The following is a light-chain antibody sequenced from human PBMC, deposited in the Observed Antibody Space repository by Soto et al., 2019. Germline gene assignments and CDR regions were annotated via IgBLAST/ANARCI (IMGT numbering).Light chain of an antibody. CDR2: DVT. V-gene: IGLV2-11*01. Sequence: QSALTQPHSVSGSPGQSVTISCTGTSSDVGGYNYVSWYQQHPGKAPKLMIYDVTKRPSGVPDRFSGSKSGNTASLTISGLQAEDEADYFCCSYAASAIFGGGTKLTVL. CDR3: CSYAASAI. J-gene: IGLJ2*01. CDR1: SSDVGGYNY.